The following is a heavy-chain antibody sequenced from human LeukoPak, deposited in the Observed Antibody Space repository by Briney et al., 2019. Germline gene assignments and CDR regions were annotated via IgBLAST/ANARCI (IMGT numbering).Heavy chain of an antibody. J-gene: IGHJ3*02. CDR3: ARDSAGESGAFDI. CDR1: GYTFTGYY. D-gene: IGHD6-13*01. CDR2: INPNSGGT. Sequence: ASVKVSCKASGYTFTGYYMHWVRQAPGQGLEWMGWINPNSGGTNYAQKFQGWVTMTRDTSISTAYMELSRLRSDDTAVYYCARDSAGESGAFDIWGQGTMVTVSS. V-gene: IGHV1-2*04.